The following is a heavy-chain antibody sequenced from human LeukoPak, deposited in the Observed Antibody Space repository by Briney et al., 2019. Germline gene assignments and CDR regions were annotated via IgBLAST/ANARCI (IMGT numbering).Heavy chain of an antibody. CDR2: ISYDDGSNK. CDR3: ARESGGNTPYYFDY. Sequence: GRSLRLSCAASGFTFSTYALHWVRQAPGKGLEWVAVISYDDGSNKYYADSVKGRFTISRDNSKNTLYLQMNSLRTEDTAVYYCARESGGNTPYYFDYWGQEPWSPSPQ. D-gene: IGHD2-2*02. J-gene: IGHJ4*01. CDR1: GFTFSTYA. V-gene: IGHV3-30*04.